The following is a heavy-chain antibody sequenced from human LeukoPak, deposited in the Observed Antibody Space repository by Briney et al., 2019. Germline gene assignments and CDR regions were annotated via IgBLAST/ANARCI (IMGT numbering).Heavy chain of an antibody. CDR1: GFAFSSYG. Sequence: PGGSLRLSCAASGFAFSSYGMHWVRLTPAKGLEGGAVITYEGSNKYYADSGKCRFTISRDNYKNTLYLQMNSLRAEDTAVYYCAIRNYGDVWGQGTTVTVSS. CDR2: ITYEGSNK. J-gene: IGHJ6*02. D-gene: IGHD4-11*01. V-gene: IGHV3-30*03. CDR3: AIRNYGDV.